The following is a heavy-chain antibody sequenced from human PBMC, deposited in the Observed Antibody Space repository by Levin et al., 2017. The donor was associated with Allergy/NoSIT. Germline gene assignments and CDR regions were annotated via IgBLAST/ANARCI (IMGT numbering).Heavy chain of an antibody. CDR1: GYTFTSYD. CDR3: ARQYSSGWYAMGY. J-gene: IGHJ4*02. V-gene: IGHV1-8*01. CDR2: MSPYSGNT. Sequence: ASVKVSCKASGYTFTSYDINWVRQAAGQGPEWMGWMSPYSGNTGYAQKFQGRVTMTRDASISTAYMELSSLRSEDTAVYYCARQYSSGWYAMGYWGQGTLVTVSS. D-gene: IGHD6-19*01.